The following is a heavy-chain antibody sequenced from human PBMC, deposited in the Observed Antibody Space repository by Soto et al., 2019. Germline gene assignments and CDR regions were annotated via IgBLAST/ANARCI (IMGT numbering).Heavy chain of an antibody. Sequence: GESLKIYFKCPCYSFPSYWISWVRQMPGKGLAGMGRIDPSESDPHYNPSFQGHVTISADKSISTAYLQRSSLKASDTAMYYCARFLRSFDYFYYSVAVWGQVTRVTVSS. V-gene: IGHV5-10-1*01. D-gene: IGHD3-9*01. J-gene: IGHJ6*02. CDR3: ARFLRSFDYFYYSVAV. CDR1: CYSFPSYW. CDR2: IDPSESDP.